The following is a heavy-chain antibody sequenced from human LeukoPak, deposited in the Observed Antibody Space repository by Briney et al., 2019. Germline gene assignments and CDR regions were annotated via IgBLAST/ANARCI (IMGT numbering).Heavy chain of an antibody. CDR1: GFTFSNAW. CDR2: IKSKTDGGTT. V-gene: IGHV3-15*01. CDR3: TTTPDYYGSGR. J-gene: IGHJ4*02. Sequence: GGSLRLSCAASGFTFSNAWMSWVRQAPGKGLEWVGRIKSKTDGGTTDYAAPVNGRFTISRDDSKNTLFLQMNSLKTEDTAVYHCTTTPDYYGSGRWGQGTLVTVSS. D-gene: IGHD3-10*01.